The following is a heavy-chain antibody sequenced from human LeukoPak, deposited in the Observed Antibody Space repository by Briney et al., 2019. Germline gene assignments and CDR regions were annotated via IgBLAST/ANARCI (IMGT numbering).Heavy chain of an antibody. CDR1: GFTFSSYG. D-gene: IGHD3-22*01. V-gene: IGHV3-30*02. CDR2: IRYDGSNK. J-gene: IGHJ4*02. Sequence: GGSLRLSCAASGFTFSSYGMHWVRQAPGKGLEWVAFIRYDGSNKYYADSVKGRFTISRDNSKNTLYLQMNSLRAEDTAVYYCAKDTPQDYYDSSGSFDYWGQGTLLTVSS. CDR3: AKDTPQDYYDSSGSFDY.